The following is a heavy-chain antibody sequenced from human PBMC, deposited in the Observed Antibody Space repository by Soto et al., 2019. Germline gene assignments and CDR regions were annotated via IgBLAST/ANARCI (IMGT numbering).Heavy chain of an antibody. CDR1: ADTFTSYY. D-gene: IGHD2-8*01. Sequence: ASVKVSCKAPADTFTSYYIHWVRQAPGHGLEWMGIINPNGGSTRFAQTFQGRITMTTDTSTSTVYMELRSLRSEDTAVYYCARASGSPLTVYAPLGFWGQGSLVTVSS. V-gene: IGHV1-46*01. CDR2: INPNGGST. CDR3: ARASGSPLTVYAPLGF. J-gene: IGHJ4*02.